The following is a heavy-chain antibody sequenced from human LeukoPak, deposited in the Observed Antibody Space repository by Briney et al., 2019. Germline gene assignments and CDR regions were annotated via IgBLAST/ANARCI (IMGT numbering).Heavy chain of an antibody. J-gene: IGHJ5*02. CDR1: GYNFPIYW. CDR3: ARPGSLASIDISSYFYP. Sequence: GESLKIYGKGSGYNFPIYWIGWVRQMPGKGLEWMGIIYPGDSDTRYSASFQGQVTISADKSISTAYLQWSSLKASDTAMYYCARPGSLASIDISSYFYPWGQGTLVNVSS. D-gene: IGHD3-22*01. CDR2: IYPGDSDT. V-gene: IGHV5-51*01.